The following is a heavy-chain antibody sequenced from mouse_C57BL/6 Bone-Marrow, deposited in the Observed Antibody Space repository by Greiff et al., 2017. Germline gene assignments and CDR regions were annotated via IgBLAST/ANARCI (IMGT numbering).Heavy chain of an antibody. D-gene: IGHD2-4*01. CDR2: IYPRDGST. J-gene: IGHJ3*01. Sequence: QVQLQQSGPELVKPGASVKLSCKASGYTFTSYDINWVKQRPGQGLEWIGWIYPRDGSTKYNEKFKGKATLTVDTSSSTAYMELHSLTSEDSAVYFCARMPSTMIKGWFAYWGQGTLVTVSA. CDR3: ARMPSTMIKGWFAY. V-gene: IGHV1-85*01. CDR1: GYTFTSYD.